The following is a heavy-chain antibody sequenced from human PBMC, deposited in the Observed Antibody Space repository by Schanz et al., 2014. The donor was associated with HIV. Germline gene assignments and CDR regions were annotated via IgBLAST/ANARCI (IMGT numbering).Heavy chain of an antibody. V-gene: IGHV3-21*04. CDR2: ISTSRSYI. D-gene: IGHD3-22*01. J-gene: IGHJ3*01. CDR1: GFTFSSYN. CDR3: TRDAFYYDSPFDF. Sequence: EVQLVESGGGLVKPGGSLRLSCAASGFTFSSYNMNWVRQAPGKGLEWVSSISTSRSYIDYADSVKGRFTISRDNTKNSLYLEMDSLRVEDTAMYYCTRDAFYYDSPFDFWGQGTMVTVSS.